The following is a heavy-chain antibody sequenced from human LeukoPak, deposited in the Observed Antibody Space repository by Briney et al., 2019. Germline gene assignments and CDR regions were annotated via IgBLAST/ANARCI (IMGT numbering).Heavy chain of an antibody. D-gene: IGHD2-2*01. V-gene: IGHV3-11*05. CDR1: GFTFSDYY. Sequence: GGSLRLSCAASGFTFSDYYMSWIRQAPGKGLEWVSYISSSSYTNYADSVKGRFTISRDNAKNSLYLQMNSLRAEDTAVYYCARAGGSTSKNWFDPWGQGTLVTVSS. J-gene: IGHJ5*02. CDR2: ISSSSYT. CDR3: ARAGGSTSKNWFDP.